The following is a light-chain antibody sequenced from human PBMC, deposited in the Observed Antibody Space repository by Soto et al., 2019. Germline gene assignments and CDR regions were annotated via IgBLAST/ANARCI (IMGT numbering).Light chain of an antibody. CDR1: QGVSSY. J-gene: IGKJ1*01. V-gene: IGKV1-12*01. Sequence: DIQMTQSPSSVPASVGDRVTISCRASQGVSSYLAWYQQKPGKAPELLIYAASNLRSGVPSRFSGSGSGTDFTLTISSLQPEDFATYYCQQADSFPRTFGQGTKVDI. CDR2: AAS. CDR3: QQADSFPRT.